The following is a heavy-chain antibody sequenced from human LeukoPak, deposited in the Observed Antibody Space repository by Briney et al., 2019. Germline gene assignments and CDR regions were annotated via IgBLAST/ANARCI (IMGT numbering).Heavy chain of an antibody. CDR3: ARGTTLWFGEGYYYYYGMDV. CDR1: GGSISSYY. J-gene: IGHJ6*02. V-gene: IGHV4-4*07. D-gene: IGHD3-10*01. CDR2: IYTSGST. Sequence: SGTLSLTCTVSGGSISSYYWSWIRQPAGKGLEWIGRIYTSGSTNYNPSLKSRVTMSVDTSKNQFSLKLSSVTAADTAVYYCARGTTLWFGEGYYYYYGMDVWGQGTTVTVSS.